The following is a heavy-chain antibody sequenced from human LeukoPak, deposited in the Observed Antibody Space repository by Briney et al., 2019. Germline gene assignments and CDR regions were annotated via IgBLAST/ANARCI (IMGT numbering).Heavy chain of an antibody. CDR1: GSTVSSNY. D-gene: IGHD3-10*01. V-gene: IGHV3-66*01. CDR3: ASPPYGSGSYLSPEEAYYYGMDV. J-gene: IGHJ6*02. Sequence: PGGSLRLSCAASGSTVSSNYMSWVRQAPGKGLEWVSVIYSGGSTYYADSVKGRFTISRDNSKNTLYLQMNSLRAEDTAVYYCASPPYGSGSYLSPEEAYYYGMDVWGQGTTVTVSS. CDR2: IYSGGST.